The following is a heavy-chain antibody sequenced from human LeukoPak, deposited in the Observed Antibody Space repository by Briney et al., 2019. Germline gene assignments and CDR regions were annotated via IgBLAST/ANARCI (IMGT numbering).Heavy chain of an antibody. CDR1: GFPFSSYT. J-gene: IGHJ2*01. CDR2: ISSSSTSI. D-gene: IGHD3-10*01. CDR3: ARGYSGWYFDL. V-gene: IGHV3-21*01. Sequence: PGGSLRLSCAASGFPFSSYTMNWXRQAPGKRLEWVSSISSSSTSIYYADSVKGRFTISRDNAKISLYLQMNSLRAEDTAVYYCARGYSGWYFDLWGRGTLVTVSS.